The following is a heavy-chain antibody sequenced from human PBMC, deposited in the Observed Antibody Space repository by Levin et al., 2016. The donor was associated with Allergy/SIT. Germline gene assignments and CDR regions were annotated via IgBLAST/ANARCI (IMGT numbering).Heavy chain of an antibody. J-gene: IGHJ4*02. V-gene: IGHV3-33*01. D-gene: IGHD2-15*01. CDR2: IWYDGSNK. Sequence: WIRQPPGKGLEWVAVIWYDGSNKYYADSVKGRFTISRDNSKNTLYLQMNSLRAEDTAVYYCAREGGKLGYCSGGSCYLDYWGQGTLVTVSS. CDR3: AREGGKLGYCSGGSCYLDY.